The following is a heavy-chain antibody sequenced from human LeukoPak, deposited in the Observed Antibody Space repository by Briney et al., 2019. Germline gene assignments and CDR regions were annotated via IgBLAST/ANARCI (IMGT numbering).Heavy chain of an antibody. CDR3: ARLGPHYGGNPDNWVDP. CDR2: ISAYNGNT. D-gene: IGHD4-23*01. CDR1: GYTFTSYG. Sequence: GASVKVSCKASGYTFTSYGISWVRQAPGQGLEWMGWISAYNGNTNYAQKLQGRVTMTTDTSTSTAYMELSSLRSEDTAVYYCARLGPHYGGNPDNWVDPWGQGTLVTVSS. J-gene: IGHJ5*02. V-gene: IGHV1-18*01.